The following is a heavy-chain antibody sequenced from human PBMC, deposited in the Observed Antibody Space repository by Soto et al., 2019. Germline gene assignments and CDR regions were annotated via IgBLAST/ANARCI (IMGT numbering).Heavy chain of an antibody. J-gene: IGHJ2*01. CDR2: IYSGGST. V-gene: IGHV3-53*04. CDR3: ARVGGPGASDWLSYWYFDL. Sequence: EVQLVESGGGLVQPGGSLRLSCAASGFTVSSNYMSWVRQAPGKGLEWVSVIYSGGSTYYADSVKGRFTISRHNSKNTLYLQMNSLRAEDTAVYYCARVGGPGASDWLSYWYFDLWGRGTLVTVSS. CDR1: GFTVSSNY. D-gene: IGHD3-9*01.